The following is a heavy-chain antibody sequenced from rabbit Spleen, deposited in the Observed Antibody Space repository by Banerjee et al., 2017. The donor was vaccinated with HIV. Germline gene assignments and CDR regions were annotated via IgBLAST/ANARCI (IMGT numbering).Heavy chain of an antibody. Sequence: QSLEESGGDLVKPGASLTLTCTASGFSFSVNYYMCWVRQAPGKGLEWIACIYGGSSGNTYYASWAKGRFTISKTSSTTVTLQMTSLTAADTATYFCARDGAGGSYFALWGQGTLVTVS. J-gene: IGHJ4*01. CDR2: IYGGSSGNT. V-gene: IGHV1S40*01. CDR1: GFSFSVNYY. CDR3: ARDGAGGSYFAL. D-gene: IGHD8-1*01.